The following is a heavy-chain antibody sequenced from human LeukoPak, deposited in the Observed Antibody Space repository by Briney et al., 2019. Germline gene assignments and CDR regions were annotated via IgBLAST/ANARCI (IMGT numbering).Heavy chain of an antibody. CDR2: IYYSGST. CDR3: ARSTGPFDY. Sequence: LETLSLTCTVSGGSISSSSYYWGWIRQPPGKGLEWIGSIYYSGSTYYNPSLKSRVTISVDTSKNQFSLKLSFVTAADTAVYYCARSTGPFDYWGQGTLVTVSS. D-gene: IGHD1-1*01. J-gene: IGHJ4*02. CDR1: GGSISSSSYY. V-gene: IGHV4-39*01.